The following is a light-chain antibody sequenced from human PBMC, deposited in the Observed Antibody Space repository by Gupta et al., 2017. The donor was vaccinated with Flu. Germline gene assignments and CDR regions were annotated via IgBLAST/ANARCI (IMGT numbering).Light chain of an antibody. J-gene: IGKJ4*01. Sequence: GDRVTITCRASQSLSSWLAWYQQKPGKAPNLLIYKASNLESGVPSRFSGSGSGTEFTLTISSLQPDDFATHYCQQYDSYSLTFGGGTKVEI. CDR2: KAS. CDR1: QSLSSW. V-gene: IGKV1-5*03. CDR3: QQYDSYSLT.